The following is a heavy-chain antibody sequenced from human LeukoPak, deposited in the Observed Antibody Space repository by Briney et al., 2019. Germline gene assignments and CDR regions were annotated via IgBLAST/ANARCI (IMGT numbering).Heavy chain of an antibody. CDR1: GFTFSSYW. V-gene: IGHV3-21*01. Sequence: PGGSLRLSCAASGFTFSSYWMSWVRQAPGKGLEWVSSISTSSSYIYYADSVKGRFTISRDNAKNSLYLQTSSLRAEDTAVYYCATTPRDSNGGWGQGTLVTVSS. J-gene: IGHJ4*02. D-gene: IGHD3-22*01. CDR2: ISTSSSYI. CDR3: ATTPRDSNGG.